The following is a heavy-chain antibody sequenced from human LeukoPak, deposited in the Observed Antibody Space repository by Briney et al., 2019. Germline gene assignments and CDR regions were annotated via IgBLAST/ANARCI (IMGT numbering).Heavy chain of an antibody. V-gene: IGHV3-33*06. CDR2: IWFDGSNK. D-gene: IGHD6-19*01. CDR1: GFTFRNYD. CDR3: AKGGSGLYRTYNWFDP. J-gene: IGHJ5*02. Sequence: GGSLRLSCAASGFTFRNYDMSWVRQAPGKGLEWVAVIWFDGSNKYYADSVKGRFTISRDNSKNTLYLQMNILRAEDTAVYYCAKGGSGLYRTYNWFDPWGQGTLVTVSS.